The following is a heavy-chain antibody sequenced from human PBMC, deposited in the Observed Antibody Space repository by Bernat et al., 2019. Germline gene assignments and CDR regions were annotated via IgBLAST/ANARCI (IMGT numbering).Heavy chain of an antibody. CDR2: ITSNGNI. Sequence: EVQLVESGGGLVKPGGSLRLSCAASGFTFRTYTMNWVRQAPGKGLEWVSSITSNGNIFYADSLKGRITISRDNAKNLLYLQMSSLRAEDTAVYYCARVTGKYRDHWGQGTLVTVSS. J-gene: IGHJ4*02. V-gene: IGHV3-21*06. CDR3: ARVTGKYRDH. CDR1: GFTFRTYT. D-gene: IGHD7-27*01.